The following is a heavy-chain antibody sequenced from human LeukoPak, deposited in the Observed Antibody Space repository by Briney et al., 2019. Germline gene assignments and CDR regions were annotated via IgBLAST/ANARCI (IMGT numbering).Heavy chain of an antibody. V-gene: IGHV3-30*02. J-gene: IGHJ4*02. CDR3: AKDHVTWGNRYFDH. Sequence: GGSLRLSCAASGFTFSTYGMHWVRQAPGKGLEWVAFIGHDATKIYYADPVQGRFTISRDNSKNTLYLEMNSLSGEDTALYYCAKDHVTWGNRYFDHWGQGTLGTVSS. CDR1: GFTFSTYG. D-gene: IGHD3-16*01. CDR2: IGHDATKI.